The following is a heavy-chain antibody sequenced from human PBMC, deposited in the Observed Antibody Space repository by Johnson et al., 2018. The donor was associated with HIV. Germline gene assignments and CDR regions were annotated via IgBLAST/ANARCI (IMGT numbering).Heavy chain of an antibody. CDR3: AKEGAAAGTVGAYAFVI. V-gene: IGHV3-30*02. CDR1: GFTFSSYG. D-gene: IGHD6-25*01. Sequence: QVQLVESGGGVVQPGGSLRLSCAASGFTFSSYGMHWVRQAPGKGLEWVAFIRYDGSNKYYADSVKGRFTISRDNSKNTLYLQMKSLRAEDTAVYYCAKEGAAAGTVGAYAFVIWGQGTMVTVSS. J-gene: IGHJ3*02. CDR2: IRYDGSNK.